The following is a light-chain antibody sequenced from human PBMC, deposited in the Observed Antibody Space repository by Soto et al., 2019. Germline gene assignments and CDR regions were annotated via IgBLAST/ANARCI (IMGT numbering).Light chain of an antibody. CDR3: CSYAGSSTYV. J-gene: IGLJ1*01. Sequence: LTQPAPLSGAPGQSITLSCTGTSSDVGSYNLVSWYQQHPGKAPKLMIYEVSKRPSGVSNRFSGSKSGNTASLTISGLQAEDEADYYCCSYAGSSTYVFGTGTKVTVL. CDR2: EVS. CDR1: SSDVGSYNL. V-gene: IGLV2-23*02.